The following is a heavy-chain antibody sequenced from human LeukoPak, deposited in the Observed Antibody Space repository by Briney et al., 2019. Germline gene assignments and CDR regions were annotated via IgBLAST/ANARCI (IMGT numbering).Heavy chain of an antibody. CDR1: GFTFSSYS. V-gene: IGHV3-23*01. CDR2: IISGSGGTT. D-gene: IGHD6-13*01. Sequence: GGSLRLSCAASGFTFSSYSMSWVRQAPGKGLEWVSTIISGSGGTTFYADSVKGRFTISRDNPKNTLYLQMSSLRVEDTAVYYCAKGEQQESRYGYWGQGALVTVSS. J-gene: IGHJ4*02. CDR3: AKGEQQESRYGY.